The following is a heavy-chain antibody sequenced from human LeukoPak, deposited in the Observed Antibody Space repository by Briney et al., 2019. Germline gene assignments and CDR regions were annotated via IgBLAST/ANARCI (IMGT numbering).Heavy chain of an antibody. J-gene: IGHJ4*02. D-gene: IGHD6-19*01. V-gene: IGHV3-30*18. CDR1: GFSYSSYG. CDR3: AQDQIGWSPGYSSGPLDY. Sequence: GGSLRLSCAASGFSYSSYGMHWVRQAPGKGLEWVAVISHDGNDNYYADSVKGRFTISRDNSKNRVYLEMHSLRAEDNTAESCAQDQIGWSPGYSSGPLDYWGQGTLVIVSS. CDR2: ISHDGNDN.